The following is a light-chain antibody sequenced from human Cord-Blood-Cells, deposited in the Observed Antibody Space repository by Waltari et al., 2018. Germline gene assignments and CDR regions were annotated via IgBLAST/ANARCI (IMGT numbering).Light chain of an antibody. Sequence: VLTQSPGTLSLSPGERATLSCRARQSVSSSYLAWYQQKPGQAPRLLIYGASSRATGIPDRFSGSGSGTDFTLTISRLEPEDFAVYYCQQYGSSPYTFGQGTKLEIK. CDR2: GAS. V-gene: IGKV3-20*01. J-gene: IGKJ2*01. CDR1: QSVSSSY. CDR3: QQYGSSPYT.